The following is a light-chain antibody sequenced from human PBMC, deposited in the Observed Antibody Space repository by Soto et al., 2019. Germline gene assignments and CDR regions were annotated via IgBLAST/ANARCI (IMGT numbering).Light chain of an antibody. Sequence: QSALTQPASVSGSPGQSITISCTGTSSDVGGYNYVSWYQQHPGKAPKLMIYDVSNRPSGVSNRFSGSKSGNTASLTISGLQAEEEADYYCSSYTSSARVFGGGTKVTAL. J-gene: IGLJ2*01. V-gene: IGLV2-14*01. CDR1: SSDVGGYNY. CDR2: DVS. CDR3: SSYTSSARV.